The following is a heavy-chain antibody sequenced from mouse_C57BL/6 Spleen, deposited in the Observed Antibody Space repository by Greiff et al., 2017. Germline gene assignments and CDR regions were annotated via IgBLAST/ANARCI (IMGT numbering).Heavy chain of an antibody. CDR2: ISSGSSTI. Sequence: DVKLVESGGGLVKPGGSLKLSCAASGFTFSDYGMHWVRQAPEKGLEWVAYISSGSSTIYYADTVKGRFTISRDNAKNTLFLQITSLRSEDTAMYYCARERFAYWGQGTLVTVSA. CDR1: GFTFSDYG. J-gene: IGHJ3*01. CDR3: ARERFAY. V-gene: IGHV5-17*01.